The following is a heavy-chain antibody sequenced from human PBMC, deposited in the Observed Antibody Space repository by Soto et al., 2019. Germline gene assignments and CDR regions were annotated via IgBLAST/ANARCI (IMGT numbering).Heavy chain of an antibody. D-gene: IGHD1-26*01. CDR3: TMDGLYRGGWDC. CDR1: GFTFINAW. Sequence: EVQLVESGGGLVKPGESLRLSCAASGFTFINAWMSWVRQAPGKGLEWVGRIRSNAHGGTTDYGAPVNGRFAISRDDSENTVYLQMKSLKTEDTAVYYCTMDGLYRGGWDCWGQGTLVTVSS. J-gene: IGHJ4*02. V-gene: IGHV3-15*01. CDR2: IRSNAHGGTT.